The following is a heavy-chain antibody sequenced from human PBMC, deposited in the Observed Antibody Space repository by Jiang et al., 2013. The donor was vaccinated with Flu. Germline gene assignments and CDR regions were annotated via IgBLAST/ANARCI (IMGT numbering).Heavy chain of an antibody. CDR2: ISYDGSNK. J-gene: IGHJ2*01. V-gene: IGHV3-30*18. CDR1: GFTFSSYG. Sequence: QLVESGGGVVQPGRSLRLSCAASGFTFSSYGMHWVRQAPGKGLEWVAVISYDGSNKYYADSVKGRFTISRDNSKNTLYLQMNSLRAEDTAVYYCAKDWGPGNYYDSSGYNWYFDLWGRGTLVTVSS. D-gene: IGHD3-22*01. CDR3: AKDWGPGNYYDSSGYNWYFDL.